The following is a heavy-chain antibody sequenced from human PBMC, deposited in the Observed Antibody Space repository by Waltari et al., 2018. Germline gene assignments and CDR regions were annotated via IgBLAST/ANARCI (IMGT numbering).Heavy chain of an antibody. CDR3: STRHY. J-gene: IGHJ4*02. Sequence: EVQLVESGGDLVQPGGSLRLSCAASGFTVSNNYMSWVRQAPGKGLEWVSLIYSGGTTYYADSVKGRFTISRDKSNNTLYLQMNSLRAEDTSVYYCSTRHYWGQGTLDTVSS. V-gene: IGHV3-66*01. CDR1: GFTVSNNY. CDR2: IYSGGTT.